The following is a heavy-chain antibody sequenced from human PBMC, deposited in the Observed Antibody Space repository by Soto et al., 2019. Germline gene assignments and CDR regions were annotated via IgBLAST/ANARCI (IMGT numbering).Heavy chain of an antibody. Sequence: GESLKISCKGSGYSLTSHWIGWVRQMSGKGLEWMGTIYPDDSDTRYSPSFQGQVTISADKSISTAYLQWSSLKASDTAMYYCARHMEAAAGQFYYYYGMDVWGQGTTVTVSS. CDR2: IYPDDSDT. J-gene: IGHJ6*02. V-gene: IGHV5-51*01. CDR3: ARHMEAAAGQFYYYYGMDV. CDR1: GYSLTSHW. D-gene: IGHD6-13*01.